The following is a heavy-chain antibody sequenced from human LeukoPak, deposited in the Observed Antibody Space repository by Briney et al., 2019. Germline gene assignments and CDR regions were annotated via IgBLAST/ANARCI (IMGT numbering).Heavy chain of an antibody. CDR2: IIPIFGTA. CDR1: GGTFSSYA. J-gene: IGHJ4*02. Sequence: SVKVSCKASGGTFSSYAISWVRQAPGQGLEWMGGIIPIFGTANYAQKFQGRVTITADESTSTAYMELSSLRFEDTAVYYCARGGLTAAGNDFDYWGQGTLVTVSS. V-gene: IGHV1-69*13. CDR3: ARGGLTAAGNDFDY. D-gene: IGHD6-13*01.